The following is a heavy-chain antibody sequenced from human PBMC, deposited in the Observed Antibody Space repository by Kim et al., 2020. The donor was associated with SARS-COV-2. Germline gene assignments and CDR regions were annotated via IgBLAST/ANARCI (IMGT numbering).Heavy chain of an antibody. D-gene: IGHD3-10*02. CDR2: IYYSGSP. J-gene: IGHJ5*02. CDR3: AGFMLHLHPTACFDP. V-gene: IGHV4-30-4*01. Sequence: SETLSLTCTVSGCSISGGDYSWSWIRQPQVKGLEWIGNIYYSGSPSYNPSLKSRFTISVDTSKNHFSLKLSSVPAANTSVYYWAGFMLHLHPTACFDP. CDR1: GCSISGGDYS.